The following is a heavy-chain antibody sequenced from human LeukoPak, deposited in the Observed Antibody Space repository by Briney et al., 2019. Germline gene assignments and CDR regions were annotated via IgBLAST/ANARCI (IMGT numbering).Heavy chain of an antibody. D-gene: IGHD3-3*01. V-gene: IGHV4-34*01. CDR3: ARVLRFLEWLPPDGMDV. Sequence: SETLSLTCADYGGSFSGYYWSWIRQPPGKGLEWIGEINHSGSTNYNPSLKSRVTISVDTSKNQFSLKLSSVTAADTAVYYCARVLRFLEWLPPDGMDVWGQGTTVTVSS. CDR1: GGSFSGYY. J-gene: IGHJ6*02. CDR2: INHSGST.